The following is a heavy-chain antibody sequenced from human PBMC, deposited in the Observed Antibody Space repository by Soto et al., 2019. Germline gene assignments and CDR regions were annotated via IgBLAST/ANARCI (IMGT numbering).Heavy chain of an antibody. V-gene: IGHV3-64D*06. CDR3: VHPRSTVQIPPT. D-gene: IGHD4-17*01. Sequence: GWSLTLSCSDSGFTCSLFSMHWVRQAPGKGLEYVSGISSNGDSTYYADSVKGRFTISRDKSKNTLYLQMSSLRAVDTAVYYCVHPRSTVQIPPTWGQGTLVTVSS. CDR2: ISSNGDST. J-gene: IGHJ1*01. CDR1: GFTCSLFS.